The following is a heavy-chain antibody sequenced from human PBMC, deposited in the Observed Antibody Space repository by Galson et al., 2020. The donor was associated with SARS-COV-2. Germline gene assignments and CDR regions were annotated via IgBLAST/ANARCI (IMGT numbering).Heavy chain of an antibody. V-gene: IGHV3-30*01. J-gene: IGHJ4*02. CDR1: GFSFSGQA. D-gene: IGHD6-13*01. CDR3: ARETDDYSSSWYDY. Sequence: GESLKISCAASGFSFSGQAMHWVRQAPGKGLEWVGIISYDGTTRYHGDAVKGRVTISRDNSKNTLFLQMNNLRPEDTATYYCARETDDYSSSWYDYWGQGTRGTVSS. CDR2: ISYDGTTR.